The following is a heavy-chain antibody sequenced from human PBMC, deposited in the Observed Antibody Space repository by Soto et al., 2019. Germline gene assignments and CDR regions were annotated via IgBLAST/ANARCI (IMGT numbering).Heavy chain of an antibody. Sequence: QVQLVESGGGVVQPGRSLRLSCAASGFTFSNYGMHWVRQAPGKGLEWVAVIWYDGSNKYYADSVKGRFTIYRDNSKNTLYMKMNRLRAEDTAVYYCARDGVGYYDSSGYSAYFQHWGQGTLVTVSS. CDR2: IWYDGSNK. J-gene: IGHJ1*01. D-gene: IGHD3-22*01. V-gene: IGHV3-33*01. CDR3: ARDGVGYYDSSGYSAYFQH. CDR1: GFTFSNYG.